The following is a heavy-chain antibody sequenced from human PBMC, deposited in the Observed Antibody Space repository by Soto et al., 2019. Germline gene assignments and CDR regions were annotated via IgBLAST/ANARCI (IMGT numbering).Heavy chain of an antibody. Sequence: SETLSLTCAVSGGSISSGGYSWSWIRQPPGKGLEWIGYIYHSGSTQYNPSLNSRITMSVDTSKNQFSLKLSSVTAADTAVYYCARANYASGTYYNVIWFDPWGQGTLVTVSS. V-gene: IGHV4-30-2*05. CDR3: ARANYASGTYYNVIWFDP. CDR2: IYHSGST. CDR1: GGSISSGGYS. J-gene: IGHJ5*02. D-gene: IGHD3-10*01.